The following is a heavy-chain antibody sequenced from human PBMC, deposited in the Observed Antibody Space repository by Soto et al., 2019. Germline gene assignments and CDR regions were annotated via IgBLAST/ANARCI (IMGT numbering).Heavy chain of an antibody. D-gene: IGHD3-3*01. CDR1: GYTFTSYG. Sequence: ASVKVSCKASGYTFTSYGINWVRQAPGRGLEWMGWINPGNGNTKYSQQFQGRVIIDRDTSASTAYMELSSLRAEDTAVYYCARHCDFWSGYQINNRFDPWSQGTLVSVSA. CDR2: INPGNGNT. J-gene: IGHJ5*02. V-gene: IGHV1-3*01. CDR3: ARHCDFWSGYQINNRFDP.